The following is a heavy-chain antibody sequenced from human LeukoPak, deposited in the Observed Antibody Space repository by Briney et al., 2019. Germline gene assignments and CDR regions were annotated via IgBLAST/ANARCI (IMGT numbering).Heavy chain of an antibody. CDR2: MNPNSGNT. CDR1: GYTFTSYD. V-gene: IGHV1-8*01. CDR3: ARGVICSGGSCYWTQAFQH. Sequence: ASVKVSFKASGYTFTSYDINWVRQATGQGLEWMGWMNPNSGNTGYAQKFQGRVTMTRNTSISTAYMELSSLRSEDTAVYYCARGVICSGGSCYWTQAFQHWGQGTLVTVSS. D-gene: IGHD2-15*01. J-gene: IGHJ1*01.